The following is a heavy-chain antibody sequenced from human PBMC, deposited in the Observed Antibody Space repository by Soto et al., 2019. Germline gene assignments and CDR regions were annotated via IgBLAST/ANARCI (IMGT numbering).Heavy chain of an antibody. CDR1: GFIFSGYY. J-gene: IGHJ4*02. V-gene: IGHV3-11*01. D-gene: IGHD4-17*01. Sequence: GGSLRLSCVDSGFIFSGYYMSWIRQAPGKGLEWISYISSSGSTIYYADSVKGRFIISRDNAKNSLYLQMNSLRDDDTAVYYCARGPLTVTTGGGDHWGQGTLVTVSS. CDR3: ARGPLTVTTGGGDH. CDR2: ISSSGSTI.